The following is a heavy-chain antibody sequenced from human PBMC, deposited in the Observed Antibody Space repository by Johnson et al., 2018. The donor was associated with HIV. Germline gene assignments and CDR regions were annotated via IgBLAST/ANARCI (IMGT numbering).Heavy chain of an antibody. Sequence: QVQLVESGGSVVQPGRSLRLSCAASGFTFSSYALHWVRQAPGKGLEWVAVISYDGSNKYYADSVKGRFTISRDNSKNTLYLQMNSLRGGDTAVYYCARSLPDPHPEWELRAVYAFDIWGQGTMVTVSS. D-gene: IGHD1-26*01. V-gene: IGHV3-30-3*01. CDR3: ARSLPDPHPEWELRAVYAFDI. CDR2: ISYDGSNK. J-gene: IGHJ3*02. CDR1: GFTFSSYA.